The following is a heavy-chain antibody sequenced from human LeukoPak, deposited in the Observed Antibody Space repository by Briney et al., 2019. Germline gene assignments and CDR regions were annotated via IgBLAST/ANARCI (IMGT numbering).Heavy chain of an antibody. CDR2: INSDGGST. V-gene: IGHV3-74*01. D-gene: IGHD5-24*01. J-gene: IGHJ4*02. Sequence: GGSLRLSCTASGFTFSSYWMRWVRQAPGKGLVWVSRINSDGGSTSYADSVKGRFTISRDNAKNTLYLQMNSLRAEETAVYYCARRIQGMAPYYFDYWGQGTLVTVSS. CDR3: ARRIQGMAPYYFDY. CDR1: GFTFSSYW.